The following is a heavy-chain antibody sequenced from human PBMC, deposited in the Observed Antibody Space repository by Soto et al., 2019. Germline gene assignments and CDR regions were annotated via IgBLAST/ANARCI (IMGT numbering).Heavy chain of an antibody. CDR2: IYYSGIA. Sequence: QVQLQESGPGLVKPSETLSLTCNVFGGSISSGRNYWSWIRQYPGKGLEWIGSIYYSGIASYNPSLKSRVTISLDTSKKQFSLKLSSVTAADTAVYFCARDRISAAGYFDFWGQGTLVTVSS. J-gene: IGHJ4*02. D-gene: IGHD6-13*01. CDR1: GGSISSGRNY. V-gene: IGHV4-31*03. CDR3: ARDRISAAGYFDF.